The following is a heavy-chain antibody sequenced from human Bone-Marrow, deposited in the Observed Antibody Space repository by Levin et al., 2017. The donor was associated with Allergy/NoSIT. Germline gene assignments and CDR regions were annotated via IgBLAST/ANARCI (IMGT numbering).Heavy chain of an antibody. CDR3: ARDLGSGVSDY. Sequence: GESLKISCAASGFSFSSYEMNWVRQAPGKGLEWVSYISSSAGTIYYADSVKGRFTISRDNAKNSLYLQMNSLRVEDTAFYYCARDLGSGVSDYWGQGTLVTVSS. J-gene: IGHJ4*02. V-gene: IGHV3-48*03. CDR2: ISSSAGTI. D-gene: IGHD3-10*01. CDR1: GFSFSSYE.